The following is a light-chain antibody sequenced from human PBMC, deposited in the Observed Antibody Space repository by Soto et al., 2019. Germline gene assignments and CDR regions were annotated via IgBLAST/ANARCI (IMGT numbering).Light chain of an antibody. CDR1: QSINNW. CDR2: DAS. CDR3: QQYNTNSYT. Sequence: DIQMTQSPSTLSASVADRVTITCRASQSINNWLAWYQQKPGKAPKLLIYDASSLESGVPSRFSGSGSGTEFTLTISCLQPDDFATYYCQQYNTNSYTFGQGTKLEIK. J-gene: IGKJ2*01. V-gene: IGKV1-5*01.